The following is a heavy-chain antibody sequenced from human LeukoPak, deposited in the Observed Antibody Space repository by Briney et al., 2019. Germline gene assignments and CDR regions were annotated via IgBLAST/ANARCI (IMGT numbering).Heavy chain of an antibody. Sequence: PSETLSLTCTVSGGSISSYYWSWIRQPPGKGLEWIGYIYYSGSTNYNPSLKSRVTISVDTSKNQFSLKLSSVTAADTAVYYCARERGRARGSYGSYYGMDVWGQRTSDTVSS. J-gene: IGHJ6*02. V-gene: IGHV4-59*01. D-gene: IGHD1-26*01. CDR1: GGSISSYY. CDR2: IYYSGST. CDR3: ARERGRARGSYGSYYGMDV.